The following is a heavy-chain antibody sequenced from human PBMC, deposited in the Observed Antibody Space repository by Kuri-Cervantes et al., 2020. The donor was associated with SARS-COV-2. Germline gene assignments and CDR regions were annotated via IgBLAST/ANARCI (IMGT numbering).Heavy chain of an antibody. V-gene: IGHV4-34*01. CDR3: ARTYCSGATCFPPPFDS. Sequence: SETLSLTCAVYGGSFSGYYWSWIRQPPGKGLEWIGEINHSGSTNYNPSLKSRVTISVDTSKNQFSLKLSSVTAADTAVYYCARTYCSGATCFPPPFDSWGQGTLVTVSS. J-gene: IGHJ4*02. CDR1: GGSFSGYY. D-gene: IGHD2-15*01. CDR2: INHSGST.